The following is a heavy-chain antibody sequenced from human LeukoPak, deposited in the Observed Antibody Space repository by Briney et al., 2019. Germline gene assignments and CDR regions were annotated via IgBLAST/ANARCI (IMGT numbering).Heavy chain of an antibody. V-gene: IGHV3-7*01. Sequence: GGSLRLSCAASGFTFSSYWMSWVRQAPGKGLEWVANINQDGREKYYVGSVKGRFTISRDNAKNSLYLQMNSLRAEDTAVYYCAREAYGSGNYPFDYWGQGTLVTVSS. D-gene: IGHD3-10*01. J-gene: IGHJ4*02. CDR2: INQDGREK. CDR3: AREAYGSGNYPFDY. CDR1: GFTFSSYW.